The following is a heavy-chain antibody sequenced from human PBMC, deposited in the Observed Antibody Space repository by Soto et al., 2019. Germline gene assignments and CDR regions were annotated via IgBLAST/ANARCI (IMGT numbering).Heavy chain of an antibody. Sequence: QVQLQESGPGLVKPSQTLSLTCTVSGGSIGRGDYFWSWIRQPPGKGLEWIGFIYYSGRPYYTPSLKSRVAISQDTSKNQFSLRLSSVTAADTAVYYCARVVDGYNFPFDSWGQGTLVTVSS. CDR1: GGSIGRGDYF. D-gene: IGHD5-12*01. J-gene: IGHJ4*02. CDR2: IYYSGRP. CDR3: ARVVDGYNFPFDS. V-gene: IGHV4-30-4*01.